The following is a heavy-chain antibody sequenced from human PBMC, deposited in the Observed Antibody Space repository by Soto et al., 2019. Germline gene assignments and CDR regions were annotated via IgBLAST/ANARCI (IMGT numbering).Heavy chain of an antibody. CDR1: GFTFSSYG. D-gene: IGHD6-6*01. CDR2: IWYDGSNK. V-gene: IGHV3-33*01. Sequence: GGSLRLSCAASGFTFSSYGMHWVRQAPGKGLEWVAVIWYDGSNKYYADSVKGRFTISRDNSKNTLYLQMNSLRAEDTAVYYCARDPKQLEWYYYGMDVWGQGTTVTVSS. J-gene: IGHJ6*02. CDR3: ARDPKQLEWYYYGMDV.